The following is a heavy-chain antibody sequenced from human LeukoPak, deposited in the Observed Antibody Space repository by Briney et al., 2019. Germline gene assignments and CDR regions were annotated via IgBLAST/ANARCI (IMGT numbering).Heavy chain of an antibody. CDR3: ARLGMTTVTRSYYYYMDV. V-gene: IGHV1-69*05. CDR2: IIPIFGTA. Sequence: ASVKVSCKASGGTFSSYTISWVRQAPGQGLEWMGGIIPIFGTANYAQKFQGRVTITTDESTSTAYMELSSLRSEDTAVYYCARLGMTTVTRSYYYYMDVWGKGPTVTVSS. J-gene: IGHJ6*03. CDR1: GGTFSSYT. D-gene: IGHD4-11*01.